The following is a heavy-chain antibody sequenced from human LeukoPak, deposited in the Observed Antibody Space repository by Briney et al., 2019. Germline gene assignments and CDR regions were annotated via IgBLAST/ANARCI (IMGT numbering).Heavy chain of an antibody. J-gene: IGHJ5*02. D-gene: IGHD6-13*01. CDR3: ARSIAAAGTDSWFDP. CDR1: GGSISSSSYY. CDR2: IYYSGST. Sequence: TSETLSLTCTVSGGSISSSSYYWGWIRQPPGKGLEWIGTIYYSGSTYYNPSLKSRVTISVDTSKNQFSLKLSSVTAADTAVYYCARSIAAAGTDSWFDPWGQGTLVTVSS. V-gene: IGHV4-39*07.